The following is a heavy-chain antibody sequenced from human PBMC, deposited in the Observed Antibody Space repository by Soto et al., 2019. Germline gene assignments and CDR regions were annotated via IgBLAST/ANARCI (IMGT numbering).Heavy chain of an antibody. CDR3: ARSITIFDTHDAFDI. V-gene: IGHV1-46*01. D-gene: IGHD3-3*01. CDR2: INPSGGST. Sequence: ASVKVSCKASGYTFTSYYMHWVRQAPGQGLEWMGIINPSGGSTSYAQKFQGRVTMTRDTSTSTVYMELSSLRSEDTAVYYCARSITIFDTHDAFDIWGQGTMVTVSS. CDR1: GYTFTSYY. J-gene: IGHJ3*02.